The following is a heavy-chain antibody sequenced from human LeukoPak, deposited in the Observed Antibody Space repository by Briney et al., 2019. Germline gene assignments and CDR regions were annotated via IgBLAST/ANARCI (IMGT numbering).Heavy chain of an antibody. CDR1: GGTFSSYA. CDR3: ARAPLYYGSENSYFDY. CDR2: IIPIFGTA. J-gene: IGHJ4*02. Sequence: SVKVSCKASGGTFSSYAISWVRQAPGQGLEWMGGIIPIFGTANYAQKFQGRVTITADKSTSTAYMELSSLRFEDTAVYYCARAPLYYGSENSYFDYWGQGTLVTVSS. D-gene: IGHD3-10*01. V-gene: IGHV1-69*06.